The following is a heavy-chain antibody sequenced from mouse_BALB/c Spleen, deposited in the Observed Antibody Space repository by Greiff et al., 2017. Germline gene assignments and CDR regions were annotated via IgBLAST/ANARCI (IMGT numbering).Heavy chain of an antibody. Sequence: EVKVEESGPGLVKPSQSLSLTCTVTGYSITSDYAWNWIRQFPGNKLEWMGYISYSGSTSYNPSLKSRISITRDTSKNQFFLQLNSVTTEDTATYYCVRHYYGNYYAMDYWGQGTSVTVSS. V-gene: IGHV3-2*02. CDR2: ISYSGST. J-gene: IGHJ4*01. D-gene: IGHD2-1*01. CDR3: VRHYYGNYYAMDY. CDR1: GYSITSDYA.